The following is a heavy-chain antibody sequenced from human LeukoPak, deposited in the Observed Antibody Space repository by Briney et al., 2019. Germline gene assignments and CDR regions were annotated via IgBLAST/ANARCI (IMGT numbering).Heavy chain of an antibody. V-gene: IGHV4-38-2*02. CDR1: GYSISSGYY. CDR2: IYHSGST. D-gene: IGHD3-10*01. CDR3: ARDSDYGSGSYLLDY. J-gene: IGHJ4*02. Sequence: SETLSLTCAVSGYSISSGYYWGWIRQPPGKGLEWIGSIYHSGSTNYNPSLKSRVTISVDTSKNQFSLKLSSVTAADTAVYYCARDSDYGSGSYLLDYWGQGTLVTVSS.